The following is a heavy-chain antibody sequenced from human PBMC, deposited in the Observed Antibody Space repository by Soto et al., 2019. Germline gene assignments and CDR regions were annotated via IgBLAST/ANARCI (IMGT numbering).Heavy chain of an antibody. CDR2: IYYSGST. Sequence: QVQLQESGPGLVKPSETLSLTCTVSGGSISSYYWSWIRQPPGKGLEWIGYIYYSGSTNYNTSLKSRVTISVDTSKNQLSLKLSSVTAADTAVYYCARGVGYCSSTSCYRAYYYYYMDVWGKGTTVTVSS. V-gene: IGHV4-59*01. CDR1: GGSISSYY. CDR3: ARGVGYCSSTSCYRAYYYYYMDV. J-gene: IGHJ6*03. D-gene: IGHD2-2*02.